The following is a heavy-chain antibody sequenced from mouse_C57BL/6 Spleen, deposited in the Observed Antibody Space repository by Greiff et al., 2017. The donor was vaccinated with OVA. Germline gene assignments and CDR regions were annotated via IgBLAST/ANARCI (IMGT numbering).Heavy chain of an antibody. CDR3: TTVDLSAQVFDY. CDR1: GFNIKDDY. V-gene: IGHV14-4*01. D-gene: IGHD3-2*02. J-gene: IGHJ2*01. Sequence: EVQLQQSGAELVRPGASVKLSCTASGFNIKDDYMHWVKQRPEQGLEWIGWIDPENGDTEYDSKFQGKATITADTSSNTANLQLSSLTSEDTAVDYCTTVDLSAQVFDYWGQGTTLTVSS. CDR2: IDPENGDT.